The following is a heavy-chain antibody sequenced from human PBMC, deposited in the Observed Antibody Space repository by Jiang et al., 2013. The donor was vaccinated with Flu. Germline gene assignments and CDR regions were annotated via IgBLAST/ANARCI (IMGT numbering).Heavy chain of an antibody. CDR2: IYPGDSDT. D-gene: IGHD6-13*01. CDR1: GYTFTNYW. Sequence: KKPGESLKISCQGSGYTFTNYWVAWVRQMPGKGLEWMGIIYPGDSDTRYSPSFQGQVTISADKSISTAYLQWSSLKASDTAMYYCARRQASAYSIKYYYYGMDVWGQGTTVTVSS. CDR3: ARRQASAYSIKYYYYGMDV. V-gene: IGHV5-51*01. J-gene: IGHJ6*02.